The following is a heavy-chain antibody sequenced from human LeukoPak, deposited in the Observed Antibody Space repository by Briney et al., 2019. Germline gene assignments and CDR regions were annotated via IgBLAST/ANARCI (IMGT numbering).Heavy chain of an antibody. CDR3: ARIRCGHSGSVCYNH. CDR1: GVSINDYY. CDR2: ISHTEGT. V-gene: IGHV4-34*01. Sequence: SETLSLTCGVFGVSINDYYWSWIRQSPGKGLEWIGEISHTEGTRYNPSLESRVTMSVGTSDNQLSLKLISVTAADTAVYYCARIRCGHSGSVCYNHWGLGTLVTVSS. J-gene: IGHJ1*01. D-gene: IGHD3-9*01.